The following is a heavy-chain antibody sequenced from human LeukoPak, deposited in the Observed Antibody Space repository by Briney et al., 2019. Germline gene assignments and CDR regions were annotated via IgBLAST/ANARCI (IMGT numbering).Heavy chain of an antibody. Sequence: GGSLRLSCAASGFTFSSYSLNWVRQAPGKGLEWVSSISSSSSYIYDADSVKGRFTISRDNAKNSLYLQMNSLRAEDTAVYYCARDGRMATTDTDQFDYWGQGTLVTVSS. CDR3: ARDGRMATTDTDQFDY. J-gene: IGHJ4*02. D-gene: IGHD5-24*01. CDR1: GFTFSSYS. CDR2: ISSSSSYI. V-gene: IGHV3-21*01.